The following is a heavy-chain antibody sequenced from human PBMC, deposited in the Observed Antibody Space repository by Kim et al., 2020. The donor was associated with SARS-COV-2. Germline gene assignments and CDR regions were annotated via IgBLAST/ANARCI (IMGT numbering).Heavy chain of an antibody. J-gene: IGHJ4*02. CDR2: INQYGDI. CDR3: ARRQTVRALEY. V-gene: IGHV4-34*01. CDR1: SGSFSVYY. D-gene: IGHD3-3*01. Sequence: SETLSLTCALKSGSFSVYYWTWIRQSPGSGLEWIGKINQYGDINYNPSLQNRVTISLDTSKNHFSLQLTSVTAADTAVYYCARRQTVRALEYGGQGTRVTVSS.